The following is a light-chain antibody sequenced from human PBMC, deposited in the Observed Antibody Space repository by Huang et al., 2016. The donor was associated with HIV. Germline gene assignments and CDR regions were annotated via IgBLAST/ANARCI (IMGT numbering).Light chain of an antibody. CDR3: QQYDNRIT. V-gene: IGKV1-33*01. Sequence: DIQMTQSPSSLSSSLGDRVTITCQASQDISTYLNWYQQKPGKAPKLLIDDASNLETGVPSRFRGSGSGTDFTFTISSLQPEDIATYYCQQYDNRITFGGGTKVEIK. J-gene: IGKJ4*01. CDR1: QDISTY. CDR2: DAS.